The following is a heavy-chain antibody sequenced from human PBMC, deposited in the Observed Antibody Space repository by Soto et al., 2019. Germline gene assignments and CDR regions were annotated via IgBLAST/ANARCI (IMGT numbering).Heavy chain of an antibody. CDR3: ARHSYGSGSTYFAY. CDR2: IYYSGST. J-gene: IGHJ4*02. Sequence: PSETLSLTCTVSGGSISSYYWSWIRHPPGKGLEWIGYIYYSGSTNYNPSLKSRVTISVDTSKNQFSLKLNSMTAADTAVYYCARHSYGSGSTYFAYWGQGTLVNGSS. CDR1: GGSISSYY. V-gene: IGHV4-59*08. D-gene: IGHD3-10*01.